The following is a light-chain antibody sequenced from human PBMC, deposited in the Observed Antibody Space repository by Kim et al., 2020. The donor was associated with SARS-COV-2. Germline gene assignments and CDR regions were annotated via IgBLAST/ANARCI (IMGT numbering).Light chain of an antibody. Sequence: SPEERATLSCRAGQYISSSLAWYQQKPGQPPRLLIHGASTRATGIPARFSGSGSGTDFTLTISSLQFEDSAVYYCQHYYNWPRTFGQGTKVDIK. CDR3: QHYYNWPRT. CDR1: QYISSS. CDR2: GAS. V-gene: IGKV3D-15*01. J-gene: IGKJ1*01.